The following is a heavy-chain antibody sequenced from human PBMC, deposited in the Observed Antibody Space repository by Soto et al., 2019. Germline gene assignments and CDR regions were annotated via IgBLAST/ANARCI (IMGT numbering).Heavy chain of an antibody. CDR2: IHYSGAT. D-gene: IGHD3-16*01. Sequence: ETLSLTCTVSGASISSYYWNWIRQSPGMRLEWIGYIHYSGATKYNPSLKSRVTLSVDTSKNQFSLKVTSVTAADTAVYYCARLHGGGDVYKYLDSWGQGTLVTVSS. J-gene: IGHJ4*02. CDR3: ARLHGGGDVYKYLDS. V-gene: IGHV4-59*01. CDR1: GASISSYY.